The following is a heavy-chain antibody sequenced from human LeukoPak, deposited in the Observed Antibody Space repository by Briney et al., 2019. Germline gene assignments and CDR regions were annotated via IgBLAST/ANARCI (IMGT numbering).Heavy chain of an antibody. Sequence: ASVKVSCKASGYIFTSHYMHWVRQAPGQGLEWMGLINPSGSSTLYAQKLQGRVTMTRDMSTTTDYMELSSLRSEDTAVYYCARDNSVGDIAWWFDPWGQGTLVTVSS. CDR3: ARDNSVGDIAWWFDP. CDR1: GYIFTSHY. V-gene: IGHV1-46*01. CDR2: INPSGSST. D-gene: IGHD3-16*02. J-gene: IGHJ5*02.